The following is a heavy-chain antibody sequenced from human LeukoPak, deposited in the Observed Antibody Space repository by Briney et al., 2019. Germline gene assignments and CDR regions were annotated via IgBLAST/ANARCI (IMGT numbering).Heavy chain of an antibody. CDR3: ARDGEPRYWGSGYYYGMDV. CDR1: GFNFGTYA. J-gene: IGHJ6*02. Sequence: PGGSLRLSCAASGFNFGTYAMNWVRQAPGKGLEWVSSISGSAGSTYYADSVKGRFTLSRDNPKNTLSLQMNSLRADDTAVYYCARDGEPRYWGSGYYYGMDVWGQGATVTVSS. V-gene: IGHV3-23*01. D-gene: IGHD7-27*01. CDR2: ISGSAGST.